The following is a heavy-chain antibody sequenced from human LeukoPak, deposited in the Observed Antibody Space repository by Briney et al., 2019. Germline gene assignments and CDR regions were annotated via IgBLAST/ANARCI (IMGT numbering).Heavy chain of an antibody. CDR3: ARGAWNGYYYGMDV. D-gene: IGHD1-1*01. J-gene: IGHJ6*02. Sequence: SVKVSCKASGGTFSSYAISWVRRAPGQGLEWMGRIILILGIANYAQKFQGRVTITADKSTSTAYMELSSLRSEDTAVYYCARGAWNGYYYGMDVWGQGTTVTVSS. CDR1: GGTFSSYA. V-gene: IGHV1-69*04. CDR2: IILILGIA.